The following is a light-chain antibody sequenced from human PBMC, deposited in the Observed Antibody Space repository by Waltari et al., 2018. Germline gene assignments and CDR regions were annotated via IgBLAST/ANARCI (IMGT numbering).Light chain of an antibody. Sequence: QSALTQPASVSGSPGQSITIYCTGTSSDVGGYNYVSWYQQQPGKAPKLMIYYVSKRPSGFSNRFSGSKSGNTASLTISGLQAEVEADYYCSSYTSSSTLVFGGGTKLTVL. J-gene: IGLJ2*01. V-gene: IGLV2-14*01. CDR2: YVS. CDR3: SSYTSSSTLV. CDR1: SSDVGGYNY.